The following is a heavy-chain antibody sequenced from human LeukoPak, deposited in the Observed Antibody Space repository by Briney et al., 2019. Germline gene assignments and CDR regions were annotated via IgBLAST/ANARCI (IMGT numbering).Heavy chain of an antibody. CDR1: GGTFSNYA. CDR3: ARGWDYDSGGRPTAYVY. J-gene: IGHJ4*02. CDR2: IIPIFGTA. V-gene: IGHV1-69*13. Sequence: SVKVSCKACGGTFSNYAINWVRQAPGQGLEWMGGIIPIFGTANYAQKFQGKVTITADESTSTAYMELSSLRSEDTAIYYCARGWDYDSGGRPTAYVYWGQGTLVSVSS. D-gene: IGHD3-22*01.